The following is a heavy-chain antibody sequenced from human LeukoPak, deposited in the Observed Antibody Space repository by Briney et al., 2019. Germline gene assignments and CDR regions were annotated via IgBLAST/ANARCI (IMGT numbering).Heavy chain of an antibody. D-gene: IGHD5-24*01. CDR3: ARHSDGYNSDSSDY. CDR1: GGSISSYY. J-gene: IGHJ4*02. CDR2: IYTSGST. Sequence: SETLSLTCTVSGGSISSYYWTWIRQPAGKGLEWIGRIYTSGSTNYNPSLKSRVTISVDTSTNQFSLKLSSVTAADTAVYYCARHSDGYNSDSSDYWGQGTLVTVSS. V-gene: IGHV4-4*07.